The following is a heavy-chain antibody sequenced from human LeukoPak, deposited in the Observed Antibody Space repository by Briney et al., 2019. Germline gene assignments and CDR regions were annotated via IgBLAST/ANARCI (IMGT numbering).Heavy chain of an antibody. CDR1: GYTFTGYY. CDR2: INPNSGGT. Sequence: ASVKVSCKASGYTFTGYYMHWVRQAPGQGLEWMGWINPNSGGTNYAQKFQGRVTMTRDTSIRTTYMELSRLRSDDTAVYYCARDSLGILDFDYWGQGTLVTVSS. J-gene: IGHJ4*02. CDR3: ARDSLGILDFDY. V-gene: IGHV1-2*02. D-gene: IGHD3-16*01.